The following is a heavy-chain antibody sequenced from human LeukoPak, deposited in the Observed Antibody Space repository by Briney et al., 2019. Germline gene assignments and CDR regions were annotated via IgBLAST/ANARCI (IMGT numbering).Heavy chain of an antibody. V-gene: IGHV3-9*01. Sequence: GGSLRLSCAGSGFIFNNYAMHWVRQPPGTGLEWVSGISWNSGSIDYADSVKGRFTISRDNAKNSLYLQMNSLRVEDTAFYYCAKDNRRHYTSGPNPDSLHWGQGALVTVSS. CDR2: ISWNSGSI. J-gene: IGHJ4*02. CDR3: AKDNRRHYTSGPNPDSLH. CDR1: GFIFNNYA. D-gene: IGHD6-19*01.